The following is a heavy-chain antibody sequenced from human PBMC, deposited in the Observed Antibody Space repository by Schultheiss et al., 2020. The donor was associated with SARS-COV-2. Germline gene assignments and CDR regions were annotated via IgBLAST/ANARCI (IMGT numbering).Heavy chain of an antibody. Sequence: GESLKISCAASGFTFSGSAMHWVRQASGKGLEWVGRIRSKANSYATAYAASVKGRFTISRDDSKNMAYLQMNSLKTEDTAVYYCTRISVTMTPGGMDVWGQGTTVTVSS. CDR1: GFTFSGSA. V-gene: IGHV3-73*01. D-gene: IGHD3-22*01. CDR3: TRISVTMTPGGMDV. CDR2: IRSKANSYAT. J-gene: IGHJ6*02.